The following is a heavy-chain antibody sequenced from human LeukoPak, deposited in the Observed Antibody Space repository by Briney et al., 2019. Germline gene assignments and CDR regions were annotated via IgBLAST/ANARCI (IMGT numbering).Heavy chain of an antibody. Sequence: PSETLSLTCSVSGVAISGSSWIWIRQFPGRGLQYVGSIFYRDSFPYTGTTFYNPSLQSRVSISVDTSKNTFSLRVRSVTAADTAVYYCARQISENKDYWGQGILVTVSS. J-gene: IGHJ4*02. D-gene: IGHD1/OR15-1a*01. CDR3: ARQISENKDY. V-gene: IGHV4-59*08. CDR2: IFYRDSFPYTGTT. CDR1: GVAISGSS.